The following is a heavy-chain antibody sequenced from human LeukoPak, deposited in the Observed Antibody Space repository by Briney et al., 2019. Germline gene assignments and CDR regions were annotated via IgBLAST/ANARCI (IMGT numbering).Heavy chain of an antibody. V-gene: IGHV1-46*01. CDR3: AREEGLAVKPNYFDY. Sequence: ASVKVSCKASGYTFTSYYMHWVRQAPGQGLEWMGIINPSGGSTSYAQKFQGRVTMTRDTSTSTVYMELSSLRSEDTAVYYCAREEGLAVKPNYFDYWGQGTLVTVSS. D-gene: IGHD6-19*01. CDR2: INPSGGST. J-gene: IGHJ4*02. CDR1: GYTFTSYY.